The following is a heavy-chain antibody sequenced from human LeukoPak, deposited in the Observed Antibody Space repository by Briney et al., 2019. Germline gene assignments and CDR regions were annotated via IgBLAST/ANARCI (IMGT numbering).Heavy chain of an antibody. D-gene: IGHD3-10*01. CDR3: ARLLSATL. Sequence: SGTLSLTCTVSGGSVSGYYWSWIRQPPGKGLEWIGSIFYTGSTFYNPSLKSRVTISVDTSKNQFSLKLSSVTAADTAVYYCARLLSATLWGQGTLVTVSS. CDR1: GGSVSGYY. CDR2: IFYTGST. J-gene: IGHJ4*02. V-gene: IGHV4-59*08.